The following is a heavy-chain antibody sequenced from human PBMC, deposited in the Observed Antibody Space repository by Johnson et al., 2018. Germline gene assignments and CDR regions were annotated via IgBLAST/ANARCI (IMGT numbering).Heavy chain of an antibody. CDR3: AKTAWSGYPYYYYYMDV. CDR2: ISSSSSPI. Sequence: VQLVQSGGGVVQPGRSLRLCCAASGFTFSNHAMHWVRQAPGKGLEWVSYISSSSSPIYYSDSVKGRFTISRDNSKNTLYLEMNSLRADDTAVYYCAKTAWSGYPYYYYYMDVWGKGTTVTVSS. CDR1: GFTFSNHA. V-gene: IGHV3-48*01. J-gene: IGHJ6*03. D-gene: IGHD3-3*01.